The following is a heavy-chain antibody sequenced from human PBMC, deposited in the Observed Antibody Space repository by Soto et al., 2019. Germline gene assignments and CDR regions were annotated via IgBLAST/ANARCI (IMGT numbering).Heavy chain of an antibody. CDR3: AKDEAQLWQPRNCFDH. CDR1: GFTFSSYA. CDR2: ISGSGGST. V-gene: IGHV3-23*01. Sequence: EVQLLESGGGLVQPGGSLRLSCAASGFTFSSYAMSWVRQAPGKGLEWVSGISGSGGSTYYADSVKGRFTISRDNSKNTLYLQMNSLRAEDTAVYYCAKDEAQLWQPRNCFDHWGQGTLVTVSS. J-gene: IGHJ5*02. D-gene: IGHD2-21*01.